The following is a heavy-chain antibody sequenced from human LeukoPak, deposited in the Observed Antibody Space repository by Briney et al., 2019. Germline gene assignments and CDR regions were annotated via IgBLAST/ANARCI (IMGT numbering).Heavy chain of an antibody. CDR2: INPSGGST. CDR1: GYTFTSYY. CDR3: AREDPHYCSGGNCPLDF. D-gene: IGHD2-15*01. Sequence: ASVKVSCKASGYTFTSYYMHWVRQAPGQGLEWMGIINPSGGSTSYAQKFQGRVTMTRDTSTSTVYMELSSLRPEDTAVYYCAREDPHYCSGGNCPLDFWGQGTLVTVSS. V-gene: IGHV1-46*01. J-gene: IGHJ4*02.